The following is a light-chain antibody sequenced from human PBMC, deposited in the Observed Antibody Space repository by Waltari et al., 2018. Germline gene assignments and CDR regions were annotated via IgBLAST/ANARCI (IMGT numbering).Light chain of an antibody. Sequence: QLTQFPSSLSASVGDTVTITCRTSQDIIKYLAWYQQKPGQAPKLLVYLASTLESGVPSRFSGSGSGTDFTLTINSLQPEDSATYYCQQMNTYPRTFGQGTRVEIK. J-gene: IGKJ1*01. V-gene: IGKV1-9*01. CDR2: LAS. CDR1: QDIIKY. CDR3: QQMNTYPRT.